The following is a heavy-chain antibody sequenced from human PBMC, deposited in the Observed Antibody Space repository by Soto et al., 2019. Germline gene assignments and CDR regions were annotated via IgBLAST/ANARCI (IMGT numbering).Heavy chain of an antibody. CDR1: GCSISSYY. V-gene: IGHV4-59*08. J-gene: IGHJ5*02. CDR3: ARMTTVTTPPSHIWFDP. CDR2: IYYSGST. Sequence: PSETLSLTCTVSGCSISSYYWSWIRQPPGKGLEWIGYIYYSGSTNYNPSLKSRVTISVDPSKNQFSLKLSSVTAADTAVYYCARMTTVTTPPSHIWFDPWGQGTLVTVSS. D-gene: IGHD4-17*01.